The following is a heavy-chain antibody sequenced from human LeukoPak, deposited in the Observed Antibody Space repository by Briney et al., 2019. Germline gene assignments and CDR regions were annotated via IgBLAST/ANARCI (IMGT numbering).Heavy chain of an antibody. V-gene: IGHV4-59*12. J-gene: IGHJ5*02. CDR3: APPPYYYEANGYSVA. CDR2: VYYSGTT. D-gene: IGHD3-22*01. CDR1: GGSINNYY. Sequence: SETLSLTCTVSGGSINNYYWSWIRQPPGKGLEWIGYVYYSGTTNYNPSLKSRVTISVDTSKHQFSLNLSSVTAADTAVYYCAPPPYYYEANGYSVAWGQGTLVTVSS.